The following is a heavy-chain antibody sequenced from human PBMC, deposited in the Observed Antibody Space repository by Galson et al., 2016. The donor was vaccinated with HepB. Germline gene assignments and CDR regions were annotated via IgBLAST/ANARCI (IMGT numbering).Heavy chain of an antibody. J-gene: IGHJ4*02. CDR3: AKRHEYCPPVGCSVDY. CDR2: DSMDGRRK. CDR1: GFLFRSYG. V-gene: IGHV3-30*18. D-gene: IGHD3-10*02. Sequence: SLRLSCAGSGFLFRSYGMHWVRQAPGKGLEWVAADSMDGRRKFYSDSVKGRFTISRDSANNMLFLQMTSLRADDTAVYYCAKRHEYCPPVGCSVDYWGQGTLVSVSS.